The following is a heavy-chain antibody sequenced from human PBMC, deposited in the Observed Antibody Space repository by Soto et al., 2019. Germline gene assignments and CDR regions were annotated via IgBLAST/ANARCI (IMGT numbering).Heavy chain of an antibody. J-gene: IGHJ5*02. CDR2: IYYSGST. V-gene: IGHV4-39*01. Sequence: PSETLSLTCTVSGCSISSSSYYWGWIRQPPGKGLEWIGSIYYSGSTYYNPSLKSRVTISVDTSKNQFSLKLSSVTAADTAVYYCARTRAVWFDPWGQGTLVTVS. CDR1: GCSISSSSYY. D-gene: IGHD6-19*01. CDR3: ARTRAVWFDP.